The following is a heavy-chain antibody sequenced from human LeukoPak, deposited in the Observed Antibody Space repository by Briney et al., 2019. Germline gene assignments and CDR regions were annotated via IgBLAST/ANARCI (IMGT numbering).Heavy chain of an antibody. Sequence: GGSLRLSCAASGFTFDEYAMHWVRQVPGKGLQWVSVITGSGTGTDYADSAKGRFTISRDNSRNSLYLQMNSLRIEDTALYYCAKDMDHYDFWTGGFDPWGQGTLVTVSS. CDR2: ITGSGTGT. V-gene: IGHV3-43*02. CDR1: GFTFDEYA. D-gene: IGHD3-3*01. J-gene: IGHJ5*02. CDR3: AKDMDHYDFWTGGFDP.